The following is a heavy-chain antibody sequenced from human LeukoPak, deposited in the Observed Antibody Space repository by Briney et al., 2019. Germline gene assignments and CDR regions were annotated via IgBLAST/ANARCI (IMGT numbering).Heavy chain of an antibody. D-gene: IGHD3-3*01. CDR3: ARLRKSKVYYDFWRGYYMDV. J-gene: IGHJ6*03. Sequence: PSETLSLTCAVYGGSFSGYYWSWIRQPPGKGLEWIGEINHSGSTNYNPSLKSRVTISVDTSKNQFSLKLSSVTAADTAVYYCARLRKSKVYYDFWRGYYMDVWGKGTTVTVSS. V-gene: IGHV4-34*01. CDR2: INHSGST. CDR1: GGSFSGYY.